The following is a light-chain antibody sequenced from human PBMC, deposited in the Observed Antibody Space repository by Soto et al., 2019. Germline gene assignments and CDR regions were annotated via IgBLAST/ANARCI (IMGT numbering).Light chain of an antibody. V-gene: IGKV3-20*01. Sequence: IVLTQSPGTLSLSPGERATLSCRGSQSVTTQLAWYQQKPGQAPRLIIHGASSRATGVPDRITGSGSGTDFTLSISRLEPEDFAVYYCQQYGGSTRTFGQGPRWIS. CDR2: GAS. J-gene: IGKJ1*01. CDR3: QQYGGSTRT. CDR1: QSVTTQ.